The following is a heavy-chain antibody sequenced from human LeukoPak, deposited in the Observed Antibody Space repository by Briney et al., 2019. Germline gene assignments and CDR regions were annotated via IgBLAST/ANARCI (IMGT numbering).Heavy chain of an antibody. CDR3: ARVRSSGHFDY. J-gene: IGHJ4*02. CDR1: GYTFTGYY. Sequence: ASVKVPCKASGYTFTGYYMHWVRQAPGQGPEWMGWINPNSGGTNYAQKFQGRVTMTRDTSISTAYMELSRLKSDDTAVYYCARVRSSGHFDYWGQGTLVTVSS. V-gene: IGHV1-2*02. D-gene: IGHD3-22*01. CDR2: INPNSGGT.